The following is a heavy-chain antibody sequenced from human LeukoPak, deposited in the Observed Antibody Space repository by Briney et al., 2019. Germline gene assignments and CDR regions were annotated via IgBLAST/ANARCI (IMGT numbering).Heavy chain of an antibody. D-gene: IGHD6-13*01. CDR1: GGSISSSSYY. CDR2: IYYSGSA. Sequence: SETLSLTCTVSGGSISSSSYYWGWIRQPPGKGLEWIGSIYYSGSAYYNPSLKSRVTISVDTSKNQFSLKLSSVTAADTAVYYCARRGTIAAAGTGWFDPWGQGTLVAVSS. V-gene: IGHV4-39*01. CDR3: ARRGTIAAAGTGWFDP. J-gene: IGHJ5*02.